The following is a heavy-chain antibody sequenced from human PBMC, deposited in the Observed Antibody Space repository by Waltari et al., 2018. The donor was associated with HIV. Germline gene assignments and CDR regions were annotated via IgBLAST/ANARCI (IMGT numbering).Heavy chain of an antibody. Sequence: EVQVLESGGGLVQPGGSLRLSCAASGFTFSSYAVGWVRQAPGNGLEWVSRFSGSASSTYYADSVKGRFTISSDNSKNTLYLQMNSLRAEDTAVYYCAKEVTPYYFDNWGQGTLVTVSS. D-gene: IGHD4-4*01. CDR2: FSGSASST. CDR1: GFTFSSYA. J-gene: IGHJ4*02. CDR3: AKEVTPYYFDN. V-gene: IGHV3-23*01.